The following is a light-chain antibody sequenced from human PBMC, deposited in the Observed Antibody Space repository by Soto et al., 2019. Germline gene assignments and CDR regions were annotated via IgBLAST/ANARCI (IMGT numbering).Light chain of an antibody. V-gene: IGLV2-14*01. CDR3: SSYTTSNTWL. Sequence: QSALTQPASVSGSPGQSITISCTATTSDVGGFDSVSWYQQHSGTAPRGIIYEVSNRPSGVSYRFSGSKSANTASLTISALQADDEADYYCSSYTTSNTWLFGGGTKLTVL. CDR1: TSDVGGFDS. CDR2: EVS. J-gene: IGLJ3*02.